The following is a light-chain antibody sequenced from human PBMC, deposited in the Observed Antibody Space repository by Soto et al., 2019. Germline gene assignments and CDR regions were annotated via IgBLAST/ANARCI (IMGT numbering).Light chain of an antibody. CDR1: ASNIGSNP. CDR2: SSS. Sequence: QSAVTQPPSASGTPGQSVTISCSGSASNIGSNPVNWYQQLPGTAPKLLIYSSSHRPSAVPPRSSAAKSGTSASLVISGLLSGDEADYFCAAWDVSLNVVVFGGGTKLTVL. CDR3: AAWDVSLNVVV. J-gene: IGLJ2*01. V-gene: IGLV1-44*01.